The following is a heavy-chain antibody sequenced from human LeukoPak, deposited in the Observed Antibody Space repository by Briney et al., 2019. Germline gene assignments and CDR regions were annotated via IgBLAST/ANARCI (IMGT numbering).Heavy chain of an antibody. CDR1: GFTVSSNY. CDR3: ARDTTHYYDSSGYYLPRWWYFDL. Sequence: GGSLRLSCAASGFTVSSNYMSWVRQAPGKGLEWVSVIYSGGSTYYADSVKGRFTISRDNSKNTLYLQMNGLRAEDTAVYYCARDTTHYYDSSGYYLPRWWYFDLWGRGTLVTVSS. V-gene: IGHV3-66*01. J-gene: IGHJ2*01. D-gene: IGHD3-22*01. CDR2: IYSGGST.